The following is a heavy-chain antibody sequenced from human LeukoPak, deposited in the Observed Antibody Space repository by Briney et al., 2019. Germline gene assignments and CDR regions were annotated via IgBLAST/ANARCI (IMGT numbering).Heavy chain of an antibody. V-gene: IGHV3-33*01. CDR2: MWYDGSNK. CDR3: ARGLPPVMKYYFDY. J-gene: IGHJ4*02. D-gene: IGHD4-11*01. CDR1: GFTFNSYG. Sequence: PGGSLRLSCAASGFTFNSYGMHWVRQAPGKGLEWVAVMWYDGSNKYYAGSVKGRFTISRDDSKNTLYLQMNSLRAEDTAMYYCARGLPPVMKYYFDYWGQGTLVTVSS.